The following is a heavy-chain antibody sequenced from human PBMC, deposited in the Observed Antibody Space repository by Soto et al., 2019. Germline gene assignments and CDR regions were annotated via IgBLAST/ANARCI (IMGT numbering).Heavy chain of an antibody. CDR3: ARDVRWDRGLDV. D-gene: IGHD1-26*01. V-gene: IGHV4-4*07. J-gene: IGHJ6*02. CDR2: INTGGTT. CDR1: GGSISSNY. Sequence: PSETLSLTCTVSGGSISSNYWSWIRQPAGKGLEWIGRINTGGTTNYNPSLKRRVSMSVDTSKNQSSLKVNSMTAADTAVYYCARDVRWDRGLDVWGQGTTVTVS.